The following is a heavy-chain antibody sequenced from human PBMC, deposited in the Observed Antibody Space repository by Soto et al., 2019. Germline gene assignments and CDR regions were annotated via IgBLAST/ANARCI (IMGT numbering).Heavy chain of an antibody. V-gene: IGHV3-33*08. CDR3: VIERGPVDAFDF. CDR2: VWSNGINN. Sequence: SLRLSWAAAGFTFSSYGMHWVRQAPGKGLEWVAVVWSNGINNYYADSVRGRFTISRDNSRNSRSRLMKSLRVADTALYYCVIERGPVDAFDFWGQGTMVTVSS. J-gene: IGHJ3*01. CDR1: GFTFSSYG.